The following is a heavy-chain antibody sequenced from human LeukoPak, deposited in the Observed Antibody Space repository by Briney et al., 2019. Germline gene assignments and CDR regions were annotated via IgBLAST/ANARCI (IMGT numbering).Heavy chain of an antibody. CDR3: AKRYIVTSWYWFGS. V-gene: IGHV3-23*01. CDR2: ISPGGEET. CDR1: GFTFSSFA. Sequence: PGGSLRLSCSASGFTFSSFAMNWVRQAPGKGLEWVSSISPGGEETYYADSVEGRFTISRDNSKNTLSLQMNSLRAEDTAVYYCAKRYIVTSWYWFGSWGQGTLVTVSS. D-gene: IGHD4-17*01. J-gene: IGHJ5*01.